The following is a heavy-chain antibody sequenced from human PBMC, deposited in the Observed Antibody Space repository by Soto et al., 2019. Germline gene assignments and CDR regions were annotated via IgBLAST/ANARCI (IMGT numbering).Heavy chain of an antibody. J-gene: IGHJ4*02. CDR1: GFTFSSYG. D-gene: IGHD6-13*01. CDR2: ISYDGSNK. Sequence: QVQLVESGGGVVQPGRSLRLSCAASGFTFSSYGMHWVRQAPGKGLEWVAVISYDGSNKYYADSVKGRFTISRDNSKNTLYLQMNSLRAEDTAVYCCAKEFLVAAAGTRVAVPTDYWGQGTLVTVSS. CDR3: AKEFLVAAAGTRVAVPTDY. V-gene: IGHV3-30*18.